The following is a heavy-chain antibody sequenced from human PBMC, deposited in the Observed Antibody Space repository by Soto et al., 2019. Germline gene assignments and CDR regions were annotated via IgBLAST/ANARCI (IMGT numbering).Heavy chain of an antibody. CDR3: ARDRGSSSPYFDY. CDR1: GGSINTYY. Sequence: SETLSLTCTVSGGSINTYYWSWIRQHPGKGLEWIGFIYYSGSTNYNPSLKSRVTISVDTSKNQFSLKLSSVTAADTAVYYCARDRGSSSPYFDYWGQGTLVTVSS. J-gene: IGHJ4*02. CDR2: IYYSGST. D-gene: IGHD6-6*01. V-gene: IGHV4-59*12.